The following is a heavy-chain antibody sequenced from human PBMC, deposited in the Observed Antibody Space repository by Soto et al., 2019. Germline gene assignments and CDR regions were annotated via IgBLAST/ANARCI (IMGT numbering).Heavy chain of an antibody. V-gene: IGHV3-30-3*01. Sequence: GGSLRLSCAASGFTFSSCAMHWVRQAPGKGLEWVAVISYDGSNKYYADSVKGRFTISRDNSKNTLYLQMNSLRAEDTAVYYCVRDAIVVPIDYWRQGTLLTVSS. CDR1: GFTFSSCA. D-gene: IGHD2-15*01. CDR3: VRDAIVVPIDY. CDR2: ISYDGSNK. J-gene: IGHJ4*02.